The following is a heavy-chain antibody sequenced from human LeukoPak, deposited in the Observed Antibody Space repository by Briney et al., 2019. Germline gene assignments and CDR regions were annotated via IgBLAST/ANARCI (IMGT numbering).Heavy chain of an antibody. V-gene: IGHV3-43D*03. CDR3: AKGGRHFWSGHEAHARMDYMDV. J-gene: IGHJ6*03. CDR2: ISWDGGST. CDR1: GFTFDDYA. D-gene: IGHD3-3*02. Sequence: PGGSLRLSCAASGFTFDDYAMHWVRQAPGKGLEWVSLISWDGGSTYYADSVKGRFTISRDNSKNSLYLQMNSLRAEDTALYYCAKGGRHFWSGHEAHARMDYMDVWGKGTTATVSS.